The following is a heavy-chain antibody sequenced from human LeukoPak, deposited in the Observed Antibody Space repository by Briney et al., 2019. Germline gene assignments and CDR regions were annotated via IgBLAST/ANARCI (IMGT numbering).Heavy chain of an antibody. V-gene: IGHV3-23*01. CDR3: AKEVTMIVVVTAEYYFDY. CDR1: GFTFSSYA. CDR2: ISGSGGST. J-gene: IGHJ4*02. D-gene: IGHD3-22*01. Sequence: GGSLRLSCAASGFTFSSYAMSWVRQAPGKGLEWVSAISGSGGSTYYADSVKGRFTISRDNSKNTLYLQMNSLRAEDTAVYYCAKEVTMIVVVTAEYYFDYWGQGTLVTVSS.